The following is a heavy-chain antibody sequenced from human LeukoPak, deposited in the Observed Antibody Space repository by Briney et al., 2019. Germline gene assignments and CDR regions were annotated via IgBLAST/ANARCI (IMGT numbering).Heavy chain of an antibody. CDR1: GGSVSSDIY. CDR3: AIRPWDYDSSGFYDY. CDR2: ISGSGGST. Sequence: ETLSLTCIVSGGSVSSDIYHWSWVRQAPGKGLEWVSAISGSGGSTYYADSVKGRFTISRDNSKNTLFLQMNSLRAEDTAVYYCAIRPWDYDSSGFYDYWGQGTLVTVSS. V-gene: IGHV3-23*01. D-gene: IGHD3-22*01. J-gene: IGHJ4*02.